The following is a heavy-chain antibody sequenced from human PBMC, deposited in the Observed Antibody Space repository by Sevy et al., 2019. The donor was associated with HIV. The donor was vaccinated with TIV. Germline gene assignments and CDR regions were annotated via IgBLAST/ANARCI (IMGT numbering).Heavy chain of an antibody. V-gene: IGHV4-38-2*01. CDR3: ARHSHGSGTYYVPFDS. D-gene: IGHD3-10*01. CDR2: VFHSGST. Sequence: SETLSLTCAVSGYSITSGYLWGWIRQPPGKGLEWIGSVFHSGSTYYNPSFNSRVIISVDTSKNQFSLKLNSVTAADTAVYYCARHSHGSGTYYVPFDSWGQGTLVTVSS. J-gene: IGHJ4*02. CDR1: GYSITSGYL.